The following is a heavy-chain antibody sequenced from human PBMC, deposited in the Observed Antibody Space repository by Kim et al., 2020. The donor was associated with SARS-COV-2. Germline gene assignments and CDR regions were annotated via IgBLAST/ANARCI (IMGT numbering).Heavy chain of an antibody. CDR3: ARNEGRGWFGELLSSSWFDP. Sequence: SETLSLTCTVSCGSISSGGYYWSWIRQHPGKGLEWIGYIYYSGSTYYNPSLKSRVTISVDTSKNQFSLKLSSVTAADTAVYYCARNEGRGWFGELLSSSWFDPWGQGTLVTVSS. CDR1: CGSISSGGYY. CDR2: IYYSGST. D-gene: IGHD3-10*01. J-gene: IGHJ5*02. V-gene: IGHV4-31*03.